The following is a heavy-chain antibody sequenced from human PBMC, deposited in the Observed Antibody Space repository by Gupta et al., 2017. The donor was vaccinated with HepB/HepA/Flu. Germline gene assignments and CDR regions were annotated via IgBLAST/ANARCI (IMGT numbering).Heavy chain of an antibody. CDR2: MNQHGSVI. CDR3: SRDTFGPYDY. D-gene: IGHD3-10*01. Sequence: ELRLAFSVGGLVQPGGSLRLSCAASGFTVSSYWMHWVRQAPGKGLVWVSRMNQHGSVINYADSVKGRFTISRDNTKNALYLQMNSLRAEDTAIYFCSRDTFGPYDYWGQGTLVTVSS. J-gene: IGHJ4*02. V-gene: IGHV3-74*01. CDR1: GFTVSSYW.